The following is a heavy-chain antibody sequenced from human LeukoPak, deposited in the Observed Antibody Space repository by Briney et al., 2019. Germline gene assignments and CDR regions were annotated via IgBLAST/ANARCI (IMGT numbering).Heavy chain of an antibody. Sequence: PSETLSLTCAVYGGSFSGYYWSWIRQPPGKGPEWIGEINHSGSTNYNPSLKSRVTISVDTSKNQFSLKLSSVTAADTAVYYCARGGRKLYYYYGMDVWGQGTTVTVSS. J-gene: IGHJ6*02. CDR1: GGSFSGYY. CDR3: ARGGRKLYYYYGMDV. CDR2: INHSGST. V-gene: IGHV4-34*01.